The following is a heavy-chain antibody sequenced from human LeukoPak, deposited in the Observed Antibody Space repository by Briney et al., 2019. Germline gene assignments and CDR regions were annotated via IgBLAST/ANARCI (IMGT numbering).Heavy chain of an antibody. J-gene: IGHJ6*02. V-gene: IGHV4-61*01. CDR2: IYYSGST. Sequence: SETLSLTCTVSGGSVSSGSYYWSWIRQPPGKGLEWIGYIYYSGSTTYNPSLKSRATISIDTSKSQFSLKLTSVTAADTAVYYCAMGEVTIFGVVHYYYYGMDVWGQGTTATVSS. CDR1: GGSVSSGSYY. D-gene: IGHD3-3*01. CDR3: AMGEVTIFGVVHYYYYGMDV.